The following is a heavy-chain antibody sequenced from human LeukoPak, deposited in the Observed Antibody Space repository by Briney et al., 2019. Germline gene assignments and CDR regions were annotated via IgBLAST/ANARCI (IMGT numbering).Heavy chain of an antibody. CDR2: ITWNSGDI. D-gene: IGHD6-19*01. J-gene: IGHJ4*02. Sequence: PGGSLRLSCAASGFTFSSYAMSWVRQAPGKGLEWVAGITWNSGDIGYADSVKGRFTISRDNAKNSLYLQMNALRPEDTAVYYCATLGDVAVSGTDYWGQGTLVIVSS. V-gene: IGHV3-9*01. CDR1: GFTFSSYA. CDR3: ATLGDVAVSGTDY.